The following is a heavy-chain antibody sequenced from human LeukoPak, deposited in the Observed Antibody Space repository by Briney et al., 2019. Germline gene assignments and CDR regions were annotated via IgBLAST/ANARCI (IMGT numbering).Heavy chain of an antibody. Sequence: KPSETLSLTCAVYGGSFSGYYWSWIRQPPGKGLEWIGEINHSGSTNYNPSLKSRVTISVDTSKNQFSLKLSSVTAADTAVYYCARTIAVAGIPAWFDPWGQGTLVTVSS. V-gene: IGHV4-34*01. CDR2: INHSGST. CDR3: ARTIAVAGIPAWFDP. CDR1: GGSFSGYY. J-gene: IGHJ5*02. D-gene: IGHD6-19*01.